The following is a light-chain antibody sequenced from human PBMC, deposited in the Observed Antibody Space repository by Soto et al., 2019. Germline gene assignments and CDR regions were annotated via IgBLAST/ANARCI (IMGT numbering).Light chain of an antibody. CDR3: QQYNSYAWT. CDR1: QSISSW. CDR2: KAS. V-gene: IGKV1-5*03. J-gene: IGKJ4*01. Sequence: DIQMTQSPSTLSASVGDRVTITCRASQSISSWLAWYQQKPGKAPKLLIYKASSLEIGVPSRFSGSGSGTEFTLTISSLQPDDFATYYCQQYNSYAWTFGGGTKVEIK.